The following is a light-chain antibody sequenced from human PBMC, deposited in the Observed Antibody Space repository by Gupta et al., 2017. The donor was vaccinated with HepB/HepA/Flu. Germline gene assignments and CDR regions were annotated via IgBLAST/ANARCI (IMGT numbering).Light chain of an antibody. J-gene: IGKJ4*01. V-gene: IGKV3-11*01. CDR2: DAS. Sequence: EIVLTQSPATLSLSPGERATLSCRASESIRYYLGWYQQKPGQAPRLVIDDASNRAPGIPARFSGSGSGTDFTLTISSLEPEDFAVYYCQQRSKCPLTFGRGTKVDIK. CDR1: ESIRYY. CDR3: QQRSKCPLT.